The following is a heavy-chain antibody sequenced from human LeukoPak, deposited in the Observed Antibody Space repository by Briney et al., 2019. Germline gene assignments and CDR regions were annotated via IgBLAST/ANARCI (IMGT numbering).Heavy chain of an antibody. CDR2: INHSGRT. CDR3: ARHTLRGVTTLHAFDI. Sequence: RPSETLSLTCAVYGGSFSGYYWSWIRQPPGKGLEWIGEINHSGRTNYNPSLKSRVTISVDTSKNQFSLKLSSVTAADTAVYYCARHTLRGVTTLHAFDIWGQGTMFTVSS. CDR1: GGSFSGYY. J-gene: IGHJ3*02. D-gene: IGHD4-17*01. V-gene: IGHV4-34*01.